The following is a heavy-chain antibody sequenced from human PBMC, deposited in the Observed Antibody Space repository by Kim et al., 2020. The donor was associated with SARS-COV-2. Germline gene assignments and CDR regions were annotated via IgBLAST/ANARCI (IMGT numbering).Heavy chain of an antibody. D-gene: IGHD1-26*01. CDR3: AGSYGSSFY. J-gene: IGHJ4*02. CDR2: IYHNGGT. CDR1: GGSISATDYY. V-gene: IGHV4-39*01. Sequence: SETLSLTCTVSGGSISATDYYWNWIRQSPGKGLEWSGNIYHNGGTSYNPSLKSRVTIFVDTSTSRFSLKVISVTAADTAVYFCAGSYGSSFYWGQGTLVT.